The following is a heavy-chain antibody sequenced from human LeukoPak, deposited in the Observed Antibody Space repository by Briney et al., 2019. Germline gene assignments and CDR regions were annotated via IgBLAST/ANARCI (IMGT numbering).Heavy chain of an antibody. J-gene: IGHJ4*02. CDR1: GLTFSDYG. V-gene: IGHV3-30*02. D-gene: IGHD2-15*01. CDR2: IQFDGSEK. CDR3: AKGGGY. Sequence: GGSLRLSCTVSGLTFSDYGIHWVRQAPGKGLEWVAFIQFDGSEKHYTPTVGGRFSISRDNPKNTVYLQMNSLTTHDTAVYYCAKGGGYWGQGTLVIVSS.